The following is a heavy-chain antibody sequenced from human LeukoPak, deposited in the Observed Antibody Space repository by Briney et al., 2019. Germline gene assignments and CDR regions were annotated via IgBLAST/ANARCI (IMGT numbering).Heavy chain of an antibody. CDR1: GCTFSSYS. CDR2: IGSSSRYI. Sequence: GGSLRLSCVGSGCTFSSYSRNWVRQTPGKGLEWGSAIGSSSRYIYYADSMKGRVTISRDNAKNSLFLQMHSLRAEDTAVYYCATEPHSWGQGNLVTVSS. J-gene: IGHJ4*02. CDR3: ATEPHS. V-gene: IGHV3-21*01.